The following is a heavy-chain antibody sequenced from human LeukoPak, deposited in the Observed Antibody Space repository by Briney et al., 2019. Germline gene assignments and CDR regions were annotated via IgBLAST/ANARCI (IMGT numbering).Heavy chain of an antibody. CDR3: VRDAIAAAGTGG. D-gene: IGHD6-13*01. CDR1: GYTFTDYY. Sequence: ASVKVSCKASGYTFTDYYMHWVRQAPGQGLEWMGWINPKSGGTNYAQNFQGRVTMTRDTSISTAHMELSGLRSDDRAVYCCVRDAIAAAGTGGWGQGTLVTVSS. J-gene: IGHJ4*02. V-gene: IGHV1-2*02. CDR2: INPKSGGT.